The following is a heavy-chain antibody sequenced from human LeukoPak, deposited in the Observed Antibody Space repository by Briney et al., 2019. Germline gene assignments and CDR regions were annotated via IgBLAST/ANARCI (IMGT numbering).Heavy chain of an antibody. V-gene: IGHV1-69*06. CDR2: IIPIFGTA. CDR3: AIGSHYDILTGYLDY. Sequence: ASVKVSCKASGGTFSSYAISWVRQAPGQGLEWMGGIIPIFGTANYAQKFQGRVTITADKSTSTAYMELSSLRSEDTAVYYCAIGSHYDILTGYLDYWGQGTLVTVSS. CDR1: GGTFSSYA. J-gene: IGHJ4*02. D-gene: IGHD3-9*01.